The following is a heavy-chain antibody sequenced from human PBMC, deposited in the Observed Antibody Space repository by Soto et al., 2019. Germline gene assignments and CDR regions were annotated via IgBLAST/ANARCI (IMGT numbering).Heavy chain of an antibody. V-gene: IGHV3-74*01. D-gene: IGHD5-12*01. Sequence: EVQLVESGGGLVQPGGSLRLSCAASGFTFSSYWMHWVRQAPGKGLVWVSRIKSDGSSTSYADSVKGRFTTSRDNAKNTLYLQMNRLRAEDTAVYYCAREYVVATIVNYYHGMDVWGQGTTVTVSS. CDR3: AREYVVATIVNYYHGMDV. CDR1: GFTFSSYW. J-gene: IGHJ6*02. CDR2: IKSDGSST.